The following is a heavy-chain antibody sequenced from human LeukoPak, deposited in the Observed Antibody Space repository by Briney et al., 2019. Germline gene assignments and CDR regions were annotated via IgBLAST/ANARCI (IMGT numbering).Heavy chain of an antibody. J-gene: IGHJ6*02. CDR1: GGTFSSYA. D-gene: IGHD3-22*01. CDR2: IIPIFGIA. Sequence: ASVKVSCTASGGTFSSYAISWVRQAPGQGLEWMGRIIPIFGIANYAQKFQGRVTITADKSTSTAYMELSSLRSEDTAVYYCATFSHNYYDSSGYYPYYGMDVWGQGTTVTVSS. CDR3: ATFSHNYYDSSGYYPYYGMDV. V-gene: IGHV1-69*04.